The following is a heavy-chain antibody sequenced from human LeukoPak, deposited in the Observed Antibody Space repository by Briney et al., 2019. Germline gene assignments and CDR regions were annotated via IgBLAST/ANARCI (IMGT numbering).Heavy chain of an antibody. CDR1: GFTFSSYA. D-gene: IGHD3-9*01. Sequence: GGSLRLSCAASGFTFSSYAMHWVRQAPGKGLEWVAVISYDGSNKYYADSVKGRFTISRDNSKNTLYLQMNSLRAEDTAVYYCARDLWANGRYFEGMDVWGQGTTVTVSS. J-gene: IGHJ6*02. V-gene: IGHV3-30*04. CDR2: ISYDGSNK. CDR3: ARDLWANGRYFEGMDV.